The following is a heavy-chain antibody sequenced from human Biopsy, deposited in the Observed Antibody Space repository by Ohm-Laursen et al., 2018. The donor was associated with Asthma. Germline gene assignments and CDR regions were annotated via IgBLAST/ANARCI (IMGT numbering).Heavy chain of an antibody. J-gene: IGHJ4*02. CDR3: ARSVNGSFDY. Sequence: GSLRLSCAASGFTFSYYWMHWVRQAPGKGLVWVSRISHDGATSNYADSVKGRFTISRDNAKNTLYLHLNTLRADGTAVYFCARSVNGSFDYWGQGTLVTVSS. D-gene: IGHD2-8*01. CDR2: ISHDGATS. V-gene: IGHV3-74*01. CDR1: GFTFSYYW.